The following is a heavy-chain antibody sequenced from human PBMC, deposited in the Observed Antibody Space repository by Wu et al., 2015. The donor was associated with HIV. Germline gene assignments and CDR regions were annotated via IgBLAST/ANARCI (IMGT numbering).Heavy chain of an antibody. CDR3: ARVFYGFGGGRLVDV. D-gene: IGHD3-16*01. V-gene: IGHV1-69*13. CDR1: GGTFSIYA. Sequence: QVQLVQSGAEVKKPGSSVKVSCKAPGGTFSIYAISWVRQAPGQGLEWMGRIIPSFGTSNYAQKFQGRVTITADESTSTVYMELRSLGSEDTAVYFCARVFYGFGGGRLVDVVGPRDHGHRLL. J-gene: IGHJ6*02. CDR2: IIPSFGTS.